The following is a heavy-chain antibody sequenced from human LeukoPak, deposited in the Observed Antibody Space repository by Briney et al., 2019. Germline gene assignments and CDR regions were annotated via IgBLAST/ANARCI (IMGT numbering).Heavy chain of an antibody. CDR1: GGSISSGSYY. D-gene: IGHD3-16*01. Sequence: SETLSLTCTVSGGSISSGSYYWSWIRQPAGKGLEWIGRIYTSGSTNYNPSLKSRVTISVDTSKNQFSLKLSSVTAADPAVYYCVWGSYPRNSFDYWGQGTLVTVSS. CDR2: IYTSGST. J-gene: IGHJ4*02. CDR3: VWGSYPRNSFDY. V-gene: IGHV4-61*02.